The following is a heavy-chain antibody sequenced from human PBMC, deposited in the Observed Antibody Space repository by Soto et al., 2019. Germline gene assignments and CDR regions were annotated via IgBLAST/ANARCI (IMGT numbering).Heavy chain of an antibody. CDR1: GGSISSYY. CDR3: ARGPYCGDECYFAY. Sequence: QVHLQESGPGLVKTSETLSLTCSVFGGSISSYYWSWIRQPAGKGLEWIGRIYNSGTTNYNPSLESRVTMSVDPSKNQISLKLSSATAADTAIYYCARGPYCGDECYFAYWGQGTLVTVSS. D-gene: IGHD2-21*01. CDR2: IYNSGTT. J-gene: IGHJ4*02. V-gene: IGHV4-4*07.